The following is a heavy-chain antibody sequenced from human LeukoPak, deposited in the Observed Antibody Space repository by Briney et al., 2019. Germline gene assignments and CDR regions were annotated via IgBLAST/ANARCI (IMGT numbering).Heavy chain of an antibody. CDR1: GFTFSSYA. D-gene: IGHD2-15*01. CDR2: ISFDGTHD. J-gene: IGHJ4*02. Sequence: PGTSLRLSCAASGFTFSSYAIHWVRQAPGEGLEWVAVISFDGTHDFYADSVKGRFTISRDNSKNTLYLQMNSLRAEDTAVYYCAKDLRREYGSGLDYWGQGTLVTVSS. V-gene: IGHV3-30*04. CDR3: AKDLRREYGSGLDY.